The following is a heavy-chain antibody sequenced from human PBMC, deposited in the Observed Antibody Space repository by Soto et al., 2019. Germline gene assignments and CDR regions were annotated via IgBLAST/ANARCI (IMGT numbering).Heavy chain of an antibody. V-gene: IGHV4-30-2*01. CDR2: IYHSGST. CDR1: GGSISSGGYS. Sequence: SETLSLTCAVSGGSISSGGYSWSWIRQPPGKGLEWIGYIYHSGSTYYNPSLKSRVTISVDRSKNQFSLKLSSVTAADTAVYYCARAPGGPGIAEYWGQGALVTVSS. CDR3: ARAPGGPGIAEY. J-gene: IGHJ4*02. D-gene: IGHD6-13*01.